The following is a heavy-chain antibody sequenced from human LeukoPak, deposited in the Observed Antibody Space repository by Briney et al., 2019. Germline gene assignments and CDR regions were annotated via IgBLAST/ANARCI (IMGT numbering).Heavy chain of an antibody. Sequence: ASVKVSCKASGYTFTSYYMHWVRQAPGQGLEWMGWINPNSGGTNYAQKFQGRVTTTRDTSISTAYMELSRLRSDDTAVYYCAIAAAGTIAEYFQHWGQGTLVTVSS. CDR2: INPNSGGT. D-gene: IGHD6-13*01. CDR3: AIAAAGTIAEYFQH. CDR1: GYTFTSYY. J-gene: IGHJ1*01. V-gene: IGHV1-2*02.